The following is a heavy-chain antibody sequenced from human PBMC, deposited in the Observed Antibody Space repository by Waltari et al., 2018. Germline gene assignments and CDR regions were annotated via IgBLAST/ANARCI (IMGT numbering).Heavy chain of an antibody. Sequence: QVQLVESGGGVVRPGRSLRLSCAASGCIFSTFAMHWVGQAPGKGLEWAAAISYDGSRKYYADSVKGRFTISRDNSKNTLYVQMNSLRGEDTAVYYCARGGKYSSSSGLYWGRGTLVTVSS. V-gene: IGHV3-30-3*01. CDR3: ARGGKYSSSSGLY. CDR2: ISYDGSRK. D-gene: IGHD6-6*01. J-gene: IGHJ4*02. CDR1: GCIFSTFA.